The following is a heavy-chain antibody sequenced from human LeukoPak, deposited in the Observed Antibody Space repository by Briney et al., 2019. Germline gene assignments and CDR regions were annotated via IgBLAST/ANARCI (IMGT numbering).Heavy chain of an antibody. Sequence: GASVKVSCKASGYTFTDYYMHWVQQAPGQGLEWMGWINPNSGGTNYAQKFQGWVTMTRDTSISTAYMELSRLRSDDTAVYYCARVVGSGEEYGMDVWGQGTTVTVSS. D-gene: IGHD3-10*01. CDR3: ARVVGSGEEYGMDV. CDR2: INPNSGGT. CDR1: GYTFTDYY. V-gene: IGHV1-2*04. J-gene: IGHJ6*02.